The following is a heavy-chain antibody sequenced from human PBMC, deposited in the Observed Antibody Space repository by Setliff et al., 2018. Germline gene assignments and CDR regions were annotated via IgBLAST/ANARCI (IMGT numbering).Heavy chain of an antibody. V-gene: IGHV1-46*01. CDR1: GYTFTSYY. J-gene: IGHJ4*02. CDR2: INTGGGSA. CDR3: ARGGMAAANRKGVFEY. D-gene: IGHD6-13*01. Sequence: ASVKVSCKASGYTFTSYYMYWVRQAPGQGLEWMGTINTGGGSASLVDQFQGRVTMTRDTSTSTIYLEVNILRSDDTAVYYCARGGMAAANRKGVFEYWGQGTLVTVSS.